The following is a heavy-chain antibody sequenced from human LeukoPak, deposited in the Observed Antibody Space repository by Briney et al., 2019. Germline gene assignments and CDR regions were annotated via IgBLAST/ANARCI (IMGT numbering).Heavy chain of an antibody. CDR3: AKDWGAPGSYYYDSSGYYFAFDI. CDR1: GFSLSNYW. Sequence: PGGSLRLSCAASGFSLSNYWMSWVRQAPGKGLEWVAKIKLDGSEEYYVDSVKGRFTISRDNSKNTLFLQMNNLRAEDTALYFCAKDWGAPGSYYYDSSGYYFAFDIWGKGTMVSVSS. CDR2: IKLDGSEE. J-gene: IGHJ3*02. V-gene: IGHV3-7*03. D-gene: IGHD3-22*01.